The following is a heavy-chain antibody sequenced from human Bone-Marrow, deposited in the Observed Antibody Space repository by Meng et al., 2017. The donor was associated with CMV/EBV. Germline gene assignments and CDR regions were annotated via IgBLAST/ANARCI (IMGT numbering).Heavy chain of an antibody. CDR1: GYTFTGYY. V-gene: IGHV1-2*02. J-gene: IGHJ4*02. CDR2: INPNSGGT. Sequence: ASVKVFCKASGYTFTGYYMHWVRQAPGQGLEWMGWINPNSGGTNYAQKFQGRVTMTRDTSISTAYMELSRLRSDDTAVYYCARDQLAVGVFSNWGPGTLVTVAS. D-gene: IGHD3-16*01. CDR3: ARDQLAVGVFSN.